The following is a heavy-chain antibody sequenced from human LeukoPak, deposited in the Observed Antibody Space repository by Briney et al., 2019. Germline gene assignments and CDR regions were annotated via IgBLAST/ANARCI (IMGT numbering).Heavy chain of an antibody. CDR2: IYTSGSP. D-gene: IGHD3-22*01. Sequence: SETLSLTCTVSGGSISSYYWSWIRQPAGEGLEWIGRIYTSGSPYYNPSLKSRVTMSVDTSNNQFSLKLSSVTAADTAVYYCVRDRGARDSSGYYGLFDPWGQGTLVTVSS. CDR1: GGSISSYY. CDR3: VRDRGARDSSGYYGLFDP. J-gene: IGHJ5*02. V-gene: IGHV4-4*07.